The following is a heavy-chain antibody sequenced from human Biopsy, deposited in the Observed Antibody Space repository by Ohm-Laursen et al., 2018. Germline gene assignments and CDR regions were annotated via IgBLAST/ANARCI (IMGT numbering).Heavy chain of an antibody. CDR3: ARDSSRRAREGGMDV. Sequence: SRRLSCSAPGFSVSSYDMNWVRQAPGKGLERISYISESSSHIYDADSVRGRGTVSRDIAKNSLYLQLNSLRVDDTAVYYCARDSSRRAREGGMDVWGQGTTVTVSS. D-gene: IGHD6-6*01. V-gene: IGHV3-21*01. CDR2: ISESSSHI. CDR1: GFSVSSYD. J-gene: IGHJ6*02.